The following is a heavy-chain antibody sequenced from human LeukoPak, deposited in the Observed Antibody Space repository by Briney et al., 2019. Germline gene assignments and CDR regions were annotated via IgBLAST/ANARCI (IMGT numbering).Heavy chain of an antibody. CDR2: IYTSGSN. V-gene: IGHV4-61*02. CDR3: AGVGIAGYCSSTSCYSGDY. CDR1: GGSISSGRYY. D-gene: IGHD2-2*02. Sequence: NPSQTLSLTCTVSGGSISSGRYYWRWIRQPGGKGLEWIGRIYTSGSNNYNPSRKSRVTISVDTSKNQLSLQLSSVTAADTAVYYCAGVGIAGYCSSTSCYSGDYWGQGTLVTVSS. J-gene: IGHJ4*02.